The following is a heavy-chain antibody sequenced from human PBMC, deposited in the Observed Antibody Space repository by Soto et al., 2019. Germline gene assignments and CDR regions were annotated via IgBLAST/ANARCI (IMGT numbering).Heavy chain of an antibody. CDR2: INAGNGNT. V-gene: IGHV1-3*01. D-gene: IGHD3-22*01. CDR3: ARGGYYDSSGSRNYHYYGMNV. Sequence: VASVKVSCKASGYTFTSYAMHWVRQAPGQRLEWMGWINAGNGNTKYSQKFQGRVTITRDTSASTAYMELSSLRSEDTAVYYCARGGYYDSSGSRNYHYYGMNVWGQGTTVTVSS. J-gene: IGHJ6*02. CDR1: GYTFTSYA.